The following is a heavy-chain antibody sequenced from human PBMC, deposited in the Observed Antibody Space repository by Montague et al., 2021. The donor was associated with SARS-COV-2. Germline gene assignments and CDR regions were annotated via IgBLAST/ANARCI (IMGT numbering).Heavy chain of an antibody. Sequence: SETLSLTCTVSGDSISSYYWSWIRQSPGKGLEWIGYIYYSGSTNYNPSLKSRVTITLDTSKNQFSLKLRSVTAADTAVYYCARGQLWFDYWGQGTLVTVSS. J-gene: IGHJ4*02. CDR2: IYYSGST. V-gene: IGHV4-59*08. CDR1: GDSISSYY. CDR3: ARGQLWFDY. D-gene: IGHD5-18*01.